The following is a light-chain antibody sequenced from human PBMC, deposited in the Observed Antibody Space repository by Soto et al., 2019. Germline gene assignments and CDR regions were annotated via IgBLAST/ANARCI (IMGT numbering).Light chain of an antibody. V-gene: IGKV1-6*01. J-gene: IGKJ5*01. CDR1: QVIGND. CDR2: AAS. CDR3: LQFYNFSWT. Sequence: AIQMTQSPSSLSASLGDRVTISCRASQVIGNDLEWYQQKPGKAPRLLIFAASNLQSGVPSRFRGSGSGTDFTLTISRLQPEDVETYYCLQFYNFSWTFGQGTRLEIK.